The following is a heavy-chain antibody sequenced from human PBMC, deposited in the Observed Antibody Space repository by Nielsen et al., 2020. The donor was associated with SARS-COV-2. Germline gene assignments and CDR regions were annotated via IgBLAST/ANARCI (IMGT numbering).Heavy chain of an antibody. CDR1: GFRFSDYY. Sequence: GGSLRLSCAGSGFRFSDYYMSWIRQTPGRGLELVSCISTTSTTTKYADSVKGRFTISRDNAKNSLYLQMNNLRVEDTAVYYCARGGRVDVWGQGTTVAVS. CDR3: ARGGRVDV. V-gene: IGHV3-11*05. J-gene: IGHJ6*02. CDR2: ISTTSTTT. D-gene: IGHD3-10*01.